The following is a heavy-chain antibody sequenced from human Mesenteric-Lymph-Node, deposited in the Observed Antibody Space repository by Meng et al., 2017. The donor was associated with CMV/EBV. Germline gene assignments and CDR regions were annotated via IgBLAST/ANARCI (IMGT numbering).Heavy chain of an antibody. Sequence: LSLTCAASGFTFSNNVMSWVRQAPGKGLEWVSGISDSGGITYYADSVEGRFTISRDNSKNTLYLQMSSLRGEDTAVYYCAKDEPAAALYYYAMDVWGQGTTVTVSS. J-gene: IGHJ6*02. V-gene: IGHV3-23*01. CDR2: ISDSGGIT. CDR1: GFTFSNNV. CDR3: AKDEPAAALYYYAMDV. D-gene: IGHD2-2*01.